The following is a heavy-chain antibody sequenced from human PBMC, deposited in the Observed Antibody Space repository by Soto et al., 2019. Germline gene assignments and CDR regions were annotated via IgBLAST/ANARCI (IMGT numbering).Heavy chain of an antibody. J-gene: IGHJ4*02. CDR3: ARVSDSGSYFTFDY. CDR2: IYYSGST. V-gene: IGHV4-31*03. D-gene: IGHD1-26*01. Sequence: QVQLQESGPGLVKPSQTLSLTCTVSGGSISSGGYYWTWIRQHPGKGLEWIGYIYYSGSTYYNPSLKSRITISLDTSKDQFSLKLSSVTAADTAVYYCARVSDSGSYFTFDYWGQGTLVTVSS. CDR1: GGSISSGGYY.